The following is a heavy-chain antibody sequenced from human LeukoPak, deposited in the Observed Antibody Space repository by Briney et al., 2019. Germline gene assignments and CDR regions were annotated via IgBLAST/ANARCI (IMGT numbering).Heavy chain of an antibody. V-gene: IGHV1-8*03. CDR3: ARFPPSSPSSPDAFDI. CDR2: MNPNSGNT. D-gene: IGHD6-13*01. Sequence: ASVKVSCKASGYTFTSYDINWVRQATGQGLEWMGWMNPNSGNTGYAQKFQGRVTIPRNTSISTAYMELSSLRSEDTAVYYCARFPPSSPSSPDAFDIWGQGTMVTVSS. CDR1: GYTFTSYD. J-gene: IGHJ3*02.